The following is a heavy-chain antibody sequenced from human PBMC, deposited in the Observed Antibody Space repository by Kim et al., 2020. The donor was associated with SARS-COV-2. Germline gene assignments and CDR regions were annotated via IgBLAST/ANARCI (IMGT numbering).Heavy chain of an antibody. V-gene: IGHV3-49*04. CDR1: GFTLGDYA. J-gene: IGHJ4*02. CDR2: IRSKAYGGTT. Sequence: GGSLRLSCTASGFTLGDYAMSWVRQAPGKGLEWVGFIRSKAYGGTTEYAASVKGRFTISRDDSKSIAYLQMNSLKTEDTAVYYCTRGNYYDSSGYDRFDYWGQGTLVTVSS. D-gene: IGHD3-22*01. CDR3: TRGNYYDSSGYDRFDY.